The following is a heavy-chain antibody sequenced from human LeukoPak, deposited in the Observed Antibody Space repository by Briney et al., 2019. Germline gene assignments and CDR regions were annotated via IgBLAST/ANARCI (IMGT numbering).Heavy chain of an antibody. CDR1: GYTFTSHG. J-gene: IGHJ5*02. CDR2: ISAYNGNT. V-gene: IGHV1-18*01. Sequence: GASVKVSCKASGYTFTSHGISWVRQAPGQGLEWMGWISAYNGNTNYAQKLQGRVTMTTDTSTSTAYMELRSLRSDDTAVYYCASLFYPMMQFDPWGQGTLVTVSS. CDR3: ASLFYPMMQFDP. D-gene: IGHD3-22*01.